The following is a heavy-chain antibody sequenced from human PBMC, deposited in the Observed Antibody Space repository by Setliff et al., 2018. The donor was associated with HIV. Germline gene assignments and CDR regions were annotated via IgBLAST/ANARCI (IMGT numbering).Heavy chain of an antibody. V-gene: IGHV4-59*12. CDR1: GGSSRDYY. CDR3: ARDASLRYPHYFDY. J-gene: IGHJ4*02. Sequence: PSETLSLTCTVSGGSSRDYYWSWIRQPPGKGLEWIGYIYSGSTNYNPSLKSRVTISVDTSKNQFSLKLTPVTAADTAVYYCARDASLRYPHYFDYWGQGTLVTVSS. CDR2: IYSGST. D-gene: IGHD3-9*01.